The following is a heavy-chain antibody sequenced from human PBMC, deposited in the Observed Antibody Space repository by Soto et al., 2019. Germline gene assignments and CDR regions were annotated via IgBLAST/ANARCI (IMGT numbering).Heavy chain of an antibody. CDR1: GGSFSRYY. Sequence: SETLSLTCAIYGGSFSRYYWNWIRQPPGEGLEWIGEINHSGSTNYNPSLKSRVTISVDASRNQFSLKLSSVTAADTAVYYCARGLSITNTFYYYYAMDVWGQGTTVTVSS. V-gene: IGHV4-34*01. D-gene: IGHD2-8*01. J-gene: IGHJ6*02. CDR3: ARGLSITNTFYYYYAMDV. CDR2: INHSGST.